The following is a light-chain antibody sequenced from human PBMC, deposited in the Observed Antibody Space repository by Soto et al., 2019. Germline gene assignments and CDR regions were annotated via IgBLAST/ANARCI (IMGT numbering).Light chain of an antibody. CDR1: QSVLYSSNNKNY. J-gene: IGKJ4*01. CDR2: WTS. Sequence: DIVMTQCPDSLAVSLGERATINCKSSQSVLYSSNNKNYVAWYQQRPRQPPKLLIYWTSIRESGVPDRFSGSGSRTDFTLTISSLQADDVAVYYCQQYYSPPLTFGGETKVDVK. CDR3: QQYYSPPLT. V-gene: IGKV4-1*01.